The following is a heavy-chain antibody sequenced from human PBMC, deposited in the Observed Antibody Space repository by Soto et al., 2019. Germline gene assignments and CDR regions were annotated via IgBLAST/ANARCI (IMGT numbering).Heavy chain of an antibody. CDR1: GASLSRYY. D-gene: IGHD2-21*01. CDR2: IYATGDT. CDR3: VGDWTKNFPDPFEP. V-gene: IGHV4-4*07. Sequence: SETLSLTCNVSGASLSRYYWSWIRQPPGKGLEWIGRIYATGDTDYNPSLKSRISMSVDMSKKQFSLTLRSVTAADTAIYYCVGDWTKNFPDPFEPLGRGILVTLSS. J-gene: IGHJ5*02.